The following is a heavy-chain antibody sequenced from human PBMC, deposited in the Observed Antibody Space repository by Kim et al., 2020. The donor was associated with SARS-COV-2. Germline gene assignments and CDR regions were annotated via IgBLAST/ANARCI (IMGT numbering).Heavy chain of an antibody. D-gene: IGHD6-25*01. CDR2: MNPKTGNA. J-gene: IGHJ5*01. CDR1: GYTFTNFD. Sequence: ASVKVSCKASGYTFTNFDIDWVRQATGQGLEWMGWMNPKTGNAAYAQKFQGRVTMTRDTSIGTAYMELSGLTSEDTAVYFCAKVGTITANWFNSWGQGTLLTVS. V-gene: IGHV1-8*01. CDR3: AKVGTITANWFNS.